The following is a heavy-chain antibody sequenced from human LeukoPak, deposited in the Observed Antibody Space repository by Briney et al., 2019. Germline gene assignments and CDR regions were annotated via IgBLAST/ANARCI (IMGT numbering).Heavy chain of an antibody. CDR2: IIPIFGTA. D-gene: IGHD3-10*01. V-gene: IGHV1-69*13. Sequence: GASVKVSCKASGGTFSSYAISWVRQAPGQGLEWMGGIIPIFGTANYAQKFQGRVTITADESTSTAYMELSSLRSEDTAVYYCARAYAALLWWNNWFDPWGQGTLVTVSS. J-gene: IGHJ5*02. CDR3: ARAYAALLWWNNWFDP. CDR1: GGTFSSYA.